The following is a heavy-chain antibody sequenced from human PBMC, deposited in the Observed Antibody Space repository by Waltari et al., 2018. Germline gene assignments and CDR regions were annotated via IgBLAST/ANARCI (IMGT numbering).Heavy chain of an antibody. D-gene: IGHD1-26*01. Sequence: EVQLVESGGGLVQPGRSLRLSCAASGFTFDDYAMHWVRQAPGKGLEWVSGISWNCGSIGYADSGKGRFTISRDNAKNSLYLQMNSLRAEDTALYYCAKDISSGGSYSFDYWGQGTLVTVSS. J-gene: IGHJ4*02. V-gene: IGHV3-9*01. CDR3: AKDISSGGSYSFDY. CDR2: ISWNCGSI. CDR1: GFTFDDYA.